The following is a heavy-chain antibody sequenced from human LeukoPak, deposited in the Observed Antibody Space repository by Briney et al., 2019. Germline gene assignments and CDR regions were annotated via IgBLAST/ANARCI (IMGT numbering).Heavy chain of an antibody. CDR1: GFTFSSYS. J-gene: IGHJ3*02. V-gene: IGHV3-48*01. CDR3: AREGALTVTKDAFDI. Sequence: PGGSLRLSCAASGFTFSSYSMNWVRQAPGKGLEWVSYISSSSSTIYYADSVKGRFTISRDNAKNSLYLQMNSLRAEDTAVYFCAREGALTVTKDAFDIWGQGTMVTVSS. D-gene: IGHD4-17*01. CDR2: ISSSSSTI.